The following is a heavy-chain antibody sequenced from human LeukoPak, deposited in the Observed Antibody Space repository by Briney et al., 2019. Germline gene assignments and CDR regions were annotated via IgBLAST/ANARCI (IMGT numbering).Heavy chain of an antibody. Sequence: PGRSLRLSCAASGFTFSSYAMSWVRQAPGKGLEWVSAISGSDGSTYYADSVKGRFTISRDNSKNTLYLQMNSLRAEDTAVYYCAKDPGDYGSGEYYWGQGTLVTVSS. J-gene: IGHJ4*02. D-gene: IGHD3-10*01. CDR1: GFTFSSYA. CDR2: ISGSDGST. CDR3: AKDPGDYGSGEYY. V-gene: IGHV3-23*01.